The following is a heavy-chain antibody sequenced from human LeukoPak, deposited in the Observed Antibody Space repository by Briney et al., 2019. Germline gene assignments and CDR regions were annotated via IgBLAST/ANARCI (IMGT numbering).Heavy chain of an antibody. CDR3: ARDPRSSGYCSGGSCSDWFDP. Sequence: SETLSLTCTVSGGSVSRGSYYWSWIRQPPGKGLEWIGYIYYSGSTNYNPSLKSRDTISVDTSKNQFSLKLSSVTAADTAVYYCARDPRSSGYCSGGSCSDWFDPWGQGTLVTVSS. J-gene: IGHJ5*02. V-gene: IGHV4-61*01. CDR2: IYYSGST. CDR1: GGSVSRGSYY. D-gene: IGHD2-15*01.